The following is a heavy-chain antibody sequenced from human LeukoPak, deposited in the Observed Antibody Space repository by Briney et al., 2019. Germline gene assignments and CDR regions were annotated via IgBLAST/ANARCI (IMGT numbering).Heavy chain of an antibody. CDR1: GFTFSSYS. D-gene: IGHD5-12*01. CDR2: ISSSSSTI. Sequence: GGYLRLSCAASGFTFSSYSTNWVRQAPGKGLEWVSYISSSSSTIYYADSVKGRFTISRDNAKNSLYLQMNSLRAEDTAVYYCASTLDIVATIEGDYWGQGTLVTVSS. CDR3: ASTLDIVATIEGDY. J-gene: IGHJ4*02. V-gene: IGHV3-48*01.